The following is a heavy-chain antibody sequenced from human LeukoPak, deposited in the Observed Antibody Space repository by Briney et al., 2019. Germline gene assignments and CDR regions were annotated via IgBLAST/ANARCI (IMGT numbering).Heavy chain of an antibody. Sequence: GGSLRLSCAASGFSFSNHAMGWVRQAPGKGLDWVSAISGSGAGTYYADSLKGRLTISRDNSKNTLYLQMNSLRAEDTAVYYCAKDMSPDYDFWSGEPLYYFDYWGQGTLVTVSS. V-gene: IGHV3-23*01. CDR1: GFSFSNHA. CDR3: AKDMSPDYDFWSGEPLYYFDY. J-gene: IGHJ4*02. CDR2: ISGSGAGT. D-gene: IGHD3-3*01.